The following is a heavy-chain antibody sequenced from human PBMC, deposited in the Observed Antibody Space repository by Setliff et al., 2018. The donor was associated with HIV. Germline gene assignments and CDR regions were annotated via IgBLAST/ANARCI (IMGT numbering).Heavy chain of an antibody. D-gene: IGHD5-12*01. V-gene: IGHV1-46*01. Sequence: ASVKVSCEASGYTFTNYYIHWVRQAPGQGLEWMGIINPSGGSTTYAQNFQGRVTMTRDTSTSTVYMELRSLKSEDTAVYYCARDMSGGDGYNHGAFDIWGQGTMVTVSS. CDR3: ARDMSGGDGYNHGAFDI. J-gene: IGHJ3*02. CDR2: INPSGGST. CDR1: GYTFTNYY.